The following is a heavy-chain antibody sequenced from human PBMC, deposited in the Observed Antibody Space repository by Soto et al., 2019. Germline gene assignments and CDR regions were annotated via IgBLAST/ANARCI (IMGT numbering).Heavy chain of an antibody. D-gene: IGHD3-16*01. CDR3: SGGVGDAF. CDR2: INQDGSEK. CDR1: ESTVSRDW. V-gene: IGHV3-7*04. Sequence: EVHLVESGGGLVQTGGSLRLSCAIFESTVSRDWMNWVRQAPGKGLEWVAHINQDGSEKYYVDSVKGRFTISRDNAKKSLSLQINSLRPADPAMYYCSGGVGDAFWGQGTLVNVSS. J-gene: IGHJ4*02.